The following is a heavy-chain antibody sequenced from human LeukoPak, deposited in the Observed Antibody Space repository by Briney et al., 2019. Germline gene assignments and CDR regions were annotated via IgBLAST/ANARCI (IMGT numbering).Heavy chain of an antibody. CDR2: INPSGGST. V-gene: IGHV1-46*01. Sequence: ASVKVSCKASGYTFTSYYMHWVRQAPGQGLEWMGIINPSGGSTSYAQKFQGRVTMTRDTSTSTVYMEPSSLRSEDTAVYYCARGGSDYGDYGNYFDYWGQGTLVTVSS. J-gene: IGHJ4*02. D-gene: IGHD4-17*01. CDR1: GYTFTSYY. CDR3: ARGGSDYGDYGNYFDY.